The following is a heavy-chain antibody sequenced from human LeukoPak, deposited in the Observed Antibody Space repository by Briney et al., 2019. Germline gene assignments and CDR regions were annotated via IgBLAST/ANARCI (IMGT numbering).Heavy chain of an antibody. Sequence: GGSLRLSCAAFGFTLSGYWVHWVRQAPGKGLEWVSVIYSGGSTYYADSVKGRFTISRDNSKNTLYLQMNSLRAEDTAVYYCARDKGFCSGGSCYSIAFDIWGQGTMVTVSS. D-gene: IGHD2-15*01. V-gene: IGHV3-66*01. CDR1: GFTLSGYW. CDR2: IYSGGST. J-gene: IGHJ3*02. CDR3: ARDKGFCSGGSCYSIAFDI.